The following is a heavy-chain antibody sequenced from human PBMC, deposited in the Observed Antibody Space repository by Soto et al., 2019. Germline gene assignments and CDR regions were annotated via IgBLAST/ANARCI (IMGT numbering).Heavy chain of an antibody. Sequence: SETLSLTCSVSGGSFRGYYWSLIRQSPDKGLEWIGCIFYTASTNYNRSFKNRVSISLDTPKTPFSLRLSSVTAADTAVYYCARATSGEIWGSFHWFDPWGRGTLVTVSS. J-gene: IGHJ5*02. CDR2: IFYTAST. V-gene: IGHV4-59*01. CDR3: ARATSGEIWGSFHWFDP. D-gene: IGHD3-16*01. CDR1: GGSFRGYY.